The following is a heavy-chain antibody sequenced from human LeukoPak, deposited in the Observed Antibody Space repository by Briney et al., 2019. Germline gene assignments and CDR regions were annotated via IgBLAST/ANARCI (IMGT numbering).Heavy chain of an antibody. J-gene: IGHJ5*02. CDR2: ISSGSSYI. Sequence: GGSLRLSCAASGFTFSTYSMNWVRQAPGKGLEWVSSISSGSSYIYYADSVKGRFTISRDNAKNSLYLQMNSLRAEDTAVYYCAREVRGGDGFDPWGQGTLVTVSS. CDR1: GFTFSTYS. D-gene: IGHD2-21*01. CDR3: AREVRGGDGFDP. V-gene: IGHV3-21*01.